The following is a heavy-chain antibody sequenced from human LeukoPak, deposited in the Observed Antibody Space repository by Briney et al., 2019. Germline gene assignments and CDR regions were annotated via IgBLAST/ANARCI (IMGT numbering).Heavy chain of an antibody. CDR3: ARVPATTYFDY. CDR2: IYPGDSDT. J-gene: IGHJ4*02. V-gene: IGHV5-51*01. CDR1: GHSFTSYW. Sequence: GESLKISCKGSGHSFTSYWVGWVRQMPGKGLEWMGIIYPGDSDTRYSPSFQGQVTISADKSISTAYLQWSSLKASDTAMYYCARVPATTYFDYWGQGTLVTVSS. D-gene: IGHD1-26*01.